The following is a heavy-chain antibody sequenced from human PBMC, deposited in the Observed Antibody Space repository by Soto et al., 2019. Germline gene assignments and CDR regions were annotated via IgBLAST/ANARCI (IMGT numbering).Heavy chain of an antibody. CDR2: ISAYNGNT. CDR3: ARDLTPYSGYDYSYYYYYMDV. J-gene: IGHJ6*03. Sequence: ASVKVSCKASGYTFTSYGISWVRQAPGQGLEWMGWISAYNGNTNYAQKLQGRVTMTTDTSTSTAYMELRSLRSDDTAVYYCARDLTPYSGYDYSYYYYYMDVWGKGTTVTVSS. D-gene: IGHD5-12*01. V-gene: IGHV1-18*01. CDR1: GYTFTSYG.